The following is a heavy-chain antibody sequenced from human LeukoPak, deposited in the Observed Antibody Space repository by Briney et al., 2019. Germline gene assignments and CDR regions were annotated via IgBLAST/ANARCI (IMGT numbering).Heavy chain of an antibody. D-gene: IGHD4-23*01. J-gene: IGHJ4*02. CDR1: GFTVSSNY. Sequence: GGSLRLSCAASGFTVSSNYMSWVRQAPGKGLEWVSVIYSGGSTYYADSVKGRFTISRDNSKNTLYLQMNSLRAEDTAVCYCAREDYGGKVFDYWGQGTLVTVSS. CDR2: IYSGGST. CDR3: AREDYGGKVFDY. V-gene: IGHV3-53*01.